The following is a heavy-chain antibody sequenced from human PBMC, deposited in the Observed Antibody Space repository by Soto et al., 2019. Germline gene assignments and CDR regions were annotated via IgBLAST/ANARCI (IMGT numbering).Heavy chain of an antibody. CDR1: GFTFSSYS. D-gene: IGHD3-10*01. Sequence: EVQLVESGGGLVKPGGSLRLSCAASGFTFSSYSMNWVRQAPGKGLEWVSSISSSSSYIYYADSVKGRFTISRDNARNSLYVQMNRLRAGDTSVYYCAWEMVRGDNWGQGTLVTVSS. CDR2: ISSSSSYI. J-gene: IGHJ4*02. V-gene: IGHV3-21*01. CDR3: AWEMVRGDN.